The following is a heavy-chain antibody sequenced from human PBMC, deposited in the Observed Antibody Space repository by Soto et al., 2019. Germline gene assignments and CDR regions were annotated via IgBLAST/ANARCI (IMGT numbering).Heavy chain of an antibody. D-gene: IGHD2-21*02. CDR1: GGSISSSNW. J-gene: IGHJ3*02. Sequence: QVQLQESGPGLVKPSGTLSLTCAVSGGSISSSNWWSWVRQPPGKGLEWIGEIYHSGSTNYNPSLNSRVTISVDKSKNQSSLNLSSVTAPDTAVYYCARVVDRQLFSAFFGAFDIWGQGTMVTVSS. CDR2: IYHSGST. CDR3: ARVVDRQLFSAFFGAFDI. V-gene: IGHV4-4*02.